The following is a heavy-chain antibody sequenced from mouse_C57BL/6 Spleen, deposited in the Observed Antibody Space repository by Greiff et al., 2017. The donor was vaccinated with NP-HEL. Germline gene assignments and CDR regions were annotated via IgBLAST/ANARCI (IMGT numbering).Heavy chain of an antibody. J-gene: IGHJ4*01. V-gene: IGHV7-3*01. CDR3: ARSIYDGSYYYAMDY. D-gene: IGHD2-3*01. CDR2: IRNKANGYTT. Sequence: EVKVVESGGGLVQPGGSLSLSCAASGFTFTDYYMSWVRQPPGKALEWLGFIRNKANGYTTEYSASVKGRFTISRDNSQSILYLQMNALRAEDSATYYCARSIYDGSYYYAMDYWGQGTSVTVSS. CDR1: GFTFTDYY.